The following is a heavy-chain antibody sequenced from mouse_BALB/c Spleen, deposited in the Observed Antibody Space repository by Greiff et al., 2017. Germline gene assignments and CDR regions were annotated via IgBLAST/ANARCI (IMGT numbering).Heavy chain of an antibody. J-gene: IGHJ2*01. D-gene: IGHD2-1*01. CDR3: ASQGSIYYGCDY. Sequence: EVKLVESGAELVKPGASVKLSCTASGFNIKDTYMHWVKQRPEQGLEWIGRIDPANGNTKYDPKFQGKATITADTSSNTAYLQLSSLTSEDTAVYYCASQGSIYYGCDYWGQGTTLTVSS. CDR1: GFNIKDTY. CDR2: IDPANGNT. V-gene: IGHV14-3*02.